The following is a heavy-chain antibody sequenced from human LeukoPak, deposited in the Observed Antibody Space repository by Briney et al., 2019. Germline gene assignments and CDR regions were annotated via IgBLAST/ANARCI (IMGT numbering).Heavy chain of an antibody. CDR1: GYTFTRYG. V-gene: IGHV1-18*01. Sequence: ASVKVSCKASGYTFTRYGISWVRQAPGQGLEWMGWISAYNGNTNYAQKLQGRVTMTTDTSTSTAYMELRSLRSDDTAVYYCARDHRGEELDYGDDADFDYWGQGTLVTVSS. CDR2: ISAYNGNT. CDR3: ARDHRGEELDYGDDADFDY. J-gene: IGHJ4*02. D-gene: IGHD4-17*01.